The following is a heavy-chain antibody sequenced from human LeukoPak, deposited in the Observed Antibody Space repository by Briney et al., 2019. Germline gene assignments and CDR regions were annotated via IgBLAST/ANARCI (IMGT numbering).Heavy chain of an antibody. V-gene: IGHV4-38-2*02. Sequence: SETLSLTCTVSGYSISSGYYWVWIRQPPGKGLEWIGSIYHSGSTYYNPSLKSRVTISVDTSKNQFSLKLSSVTAADTAVYYCARAIWPIYANWFDPWGQGTLVTVSS. CDR1: GYSISSGYY. J-gene: IGHJ5*02. CDR2: IYHSGST. CDR3: ARAIWPIYANWFDP. D-gene: IGHD2/OR15-2a*01.